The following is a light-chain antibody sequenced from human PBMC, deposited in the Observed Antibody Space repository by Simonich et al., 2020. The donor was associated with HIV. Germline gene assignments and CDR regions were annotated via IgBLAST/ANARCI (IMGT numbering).Light chain of an antibody. J-gene: IGKJ2*01. Sequence: DIQMTQSPSSLSASVGYRVTITCRQSQSISSYVNWYQQKPGKAPKLLIYAASSLQSGVPSRFSGSGSGTDFTLTISSLQPEDFATYYCQQSYSTPPYTFGQGTKLEIK. CDR3: QQSYSTPPYT. V-gene: IGKV1-39*01. CDR2: AAS. CDR1: QSISSY.